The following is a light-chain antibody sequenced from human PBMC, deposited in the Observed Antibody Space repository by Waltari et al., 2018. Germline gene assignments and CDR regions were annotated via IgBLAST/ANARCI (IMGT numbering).Light chain of an antibody. CDR2: GVS. V-gene: IGLV2-14*01. J-gene: IGLJ3*02. CDR1: SSDVGGYNY. CDR3: NSSTSSSTWV. Sequence: QSALTQPASVSGSPGQSITIPCTGTSSDVGGYNYVSWYQQHPDKDPKLMLFGVSKRPSVVANRFSGSKSGSTASLTISGLQAEDGADFYCNSSTSSSTWVFGGGTMLTVL.